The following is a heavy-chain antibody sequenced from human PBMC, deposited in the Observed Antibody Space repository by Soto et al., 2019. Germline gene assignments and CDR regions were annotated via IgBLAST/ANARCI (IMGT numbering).Heavy chain of an antibody. J-gene: IGHJ3*02. V-gene: IGHV3-23*01. Sequence: GGSLRVSCAASGFTFSSYAMSWVRQAPGKGLEWVSAISGSGGSTYYAASVKGRFTISRDNSKNTLYLQMNSLRAEDTAVYYCAKDPGGYDSSGYDAFDIWGPGTIVTV. CDR1: GFTFSSYA. CDR3: AKDPGGYDSSGYDAFDI. D-gene: IGHD3-22*01. CDR2: ISGSGGST.